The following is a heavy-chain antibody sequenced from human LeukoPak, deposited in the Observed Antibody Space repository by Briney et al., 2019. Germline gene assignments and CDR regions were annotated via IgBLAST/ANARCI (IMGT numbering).Heavy chain of an antibody. J-gene: IGHJ4*01. CDR1: GFTFRSYW. D-gene: IGHD6-13*01. V-gene: IGHV3-74*01. CDR3: ARDSHSSSWYSEFDY. Sequence: GGSLRLSCAASGFTFRSYWMHWVRQAPGKGLVWASRINSDGSSTNCADSVKGRFTISRDNAKNTLYLQMNSLRAEDTAVYYCARDSHSSSWYSEFDYWGHRHPFTVSS. CDR2: INSDGSST.